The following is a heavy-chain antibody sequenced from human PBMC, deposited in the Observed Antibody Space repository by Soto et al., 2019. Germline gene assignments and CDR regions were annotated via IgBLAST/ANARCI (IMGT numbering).Heavy chain of an antibody. J-gene: IGHJ5*02. CDR3: ASLAGRWTGGAFDP. D-gene: IGHD2-15*01. CDR1: GDSITNSNDY. CDR2: IYHSGST. Sequence: QLQLQESGPGLMKPSETLSLTCSVSGDSITNSNDYWGWIRQPPGKGLEWIGHIYHSGSTYYNPSLKSRVTISVDTAKNPFSLKLTSVTDADTAVYFCASLAGRWTGGAFDPWGQGTLVTVSS. V-gene: IGHV4-39*01.